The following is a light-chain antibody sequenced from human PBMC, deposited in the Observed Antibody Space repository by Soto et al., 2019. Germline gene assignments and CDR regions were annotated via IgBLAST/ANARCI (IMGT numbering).Light chain of an antibody. J-gene: IGKJ4*01. V-gene: IGKV1-5*03. CDR1: QSVNNW. Sequence: DIQMTQSPPTLSASVGDRVTITCRASQSVNNWLAWHQQKPGKAPKVLIYKASSLESGVPSRFSGSGSGTEFTLTISSLQPDDVATYSCQHHNSFPFTFGGGTKVEIK. CDR3: QHHNSFPFT. CDR2: KAS.